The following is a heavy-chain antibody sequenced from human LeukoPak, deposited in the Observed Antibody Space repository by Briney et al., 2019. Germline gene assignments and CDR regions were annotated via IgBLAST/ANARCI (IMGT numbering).Heavy chain of an antibody. J-gene: IGHJ6*02. D-gene: IGHD3-3*01. CDR1: GSSISSGSYY. V-gene: IGHV4-39*01. Sequence: SETLSLTCSVSGSSISSGSYYWVWIRQPPGKGLEWIGSIYDSGSTYYNPSLKSRVTISVDTSKNQFSLKLSSVTAADTAVYYCARHDRSGYHYYYYGMDVWGQGTTVTVSS. CDR3: ARHDRSGYHYYYYGMDV. CDR2: IYDSGST.